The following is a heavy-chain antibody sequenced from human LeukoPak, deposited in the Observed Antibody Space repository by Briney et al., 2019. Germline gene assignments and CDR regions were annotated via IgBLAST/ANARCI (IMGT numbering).Heavy chain of an antibody. CDR1: GYPLINAW. V-gene: IGHV3-15*01. D-gene: IGHD3-9*01. CDR3: TTGTDILTGYYIYFDY. Sequence: GGPLRLSCGPSGYPLINAWVSWVPQARGKGLEWVGRIKTKGDTGTTDYAAPVKGRFTISRDDSKNTLYLQMNSLKSEDTAVYYCTTGTDILTGYYIYFDYGGQGTLDTVSS. CDR2: IKTKGDTGTT. J-gene: IGHJ4*02.